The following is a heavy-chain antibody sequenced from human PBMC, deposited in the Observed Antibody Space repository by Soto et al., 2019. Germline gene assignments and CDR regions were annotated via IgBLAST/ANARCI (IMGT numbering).Heavy chain of an antibody. Sequence: PSETLSVGCTVSAGSVTTSYWSWIRQPLGKALEWIGYISYRGSTNYNPSLKSRLTISIDTSKSQISLKLTSMTTADTAVYYCASSGIVGREVNTWFDPWGQGTLVTVSS. CDR1: AGSVTTSY. CDR3: ASSGIVGREVNTWFDP. V-gene: IGHV4-59*02. CDR2: ISYRGST. J-gene: IGHJ5*02. D-gene: IGHD3-22*01.